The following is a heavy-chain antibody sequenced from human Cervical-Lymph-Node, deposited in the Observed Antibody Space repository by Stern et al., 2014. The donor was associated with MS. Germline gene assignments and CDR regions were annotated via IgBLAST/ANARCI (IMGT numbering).Heavy chain of an antibody. Sequence: QVQLVQSGAEVKKPGSSVKVSCKASGGTFSSYNISWVRQAPGQGLEWMGRIIPILGIANYAQKFQGRVTITADKSTSTAYMELSSLRSEDTAVYYCASFVVVTAAFDPWGQGTLVTVSS. J-gene: IGHJ5*02. D-gene: IGHD2-21*02. CDR3: ASFVVVTAAFDP. V-gene: IGHV1-69*09. CDR2: IIPILGIA. CDR1: GGTFSSYN.